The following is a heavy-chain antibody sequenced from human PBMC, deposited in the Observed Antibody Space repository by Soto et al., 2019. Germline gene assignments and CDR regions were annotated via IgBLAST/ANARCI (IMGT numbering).Heavy chain of an antibody. CDR3: ARSQGSSTSLEIYSNYYYGMDV. V-gene: IGHV1-69*01. Sequence: QVQLVQSGAEVKKPGSSVKVSCKASGGTFSSYAISWVRQAPGQGLEWMGGIIPISGTANYAQKFQGRVTITADESTSTAYMELSSLRSEDTAVYYCARSQGSSTSLEIYSNYYYGMDVWGQGTRVTVSS. CDR1: GGTFSSYA. J-gene: IGHJ6*02. D-gene: IGHD2-2*01. CDR2: IIPISGTA.